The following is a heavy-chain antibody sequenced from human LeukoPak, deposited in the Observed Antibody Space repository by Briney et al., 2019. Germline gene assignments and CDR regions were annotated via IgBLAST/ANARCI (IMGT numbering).Heavy chain of an antibody. CDR3: ARAPQVRGVIGYYYYGMDV. CDR1: GGTFSSYA. J-gene: IGHJ6*02. CDR2: IIPILGIA. Sequence: SVKVSCKASGGTFSSYAISWVRQAPGQGLEWMGRIIPILGIANYAQKFQGRVTITADKSTSTAYMELSGLRSEDTAVYYCARAPQVRGVIGYYYYGMDVWGQGTTVTVSS. D-gene: IGHD3-10*01. V-gene: IGHV1-69*04.